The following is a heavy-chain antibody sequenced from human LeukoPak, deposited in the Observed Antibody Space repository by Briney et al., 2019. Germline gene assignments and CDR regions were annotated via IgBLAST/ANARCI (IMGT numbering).Heavy chain of an antibody. CDR3: ARGQEHSSGWLDAFDI. J-gene: IGHJ3*02. Sequence: GGSLRLSCAASGFTFSSYGMNWVRQAPGKGLEWVAFTRYDEDNKYYADSVKGRFTISRDHSKHTLYLQMNILRAEDTAVYYCARGQEHSSGWLDAFDIWGQGTMVTVSS. V-gene: IGHV3-30*02. CDR1: GFTFSSYG. CDR2: TRYDEDNK. D-gene: IGHD6-19*01.